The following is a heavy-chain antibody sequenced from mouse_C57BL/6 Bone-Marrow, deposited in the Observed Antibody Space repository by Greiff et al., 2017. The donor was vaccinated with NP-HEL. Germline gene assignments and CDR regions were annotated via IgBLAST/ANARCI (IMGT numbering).Heavy chain of an antibody. V-gene: IGHV1-66*01. Sequence: QVQLQQSGPELVKPGASVKISCKASGYSFTSYYIHWVKQRPGQGLEWIGWIYPGSGNTKYNEKFKGKATLTADTSSSTAYMQLSSLTSEDSAVYYCARSEGYYSNFYAMDYWGQGTSVTVSS. CDR1: GYSFTSYY. J-gene: IGHJ4*01. D-gene: IGHD2-5*01. CDR3: ARSEGYYSNFYAMDY. CDR2: IYPGSGNT.